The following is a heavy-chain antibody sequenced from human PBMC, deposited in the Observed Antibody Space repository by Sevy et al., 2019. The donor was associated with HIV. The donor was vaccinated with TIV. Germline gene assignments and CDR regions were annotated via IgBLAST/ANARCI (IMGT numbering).Heavy chain of an antibody. Sequence: KQSQTLSLTCAISGDSVSSNSAAWNWIRQSPSRDLEWLGRTYYRSKWYNDYAVSVKSRITINPDTSKNQFSLQLNSVSPEDTAVYYCARGYRPYSSGWLYYFDYWGQGTLVTVSS. CDR3: ARGYRPYSSGWLYYFDY. CDR1: GDSVSSNSAA. J-gene: IGHJ4*02. D-gene: IGHD6-19*01. CDR2: TYYRSKWYN. V-gene: IGHV6-1*01.